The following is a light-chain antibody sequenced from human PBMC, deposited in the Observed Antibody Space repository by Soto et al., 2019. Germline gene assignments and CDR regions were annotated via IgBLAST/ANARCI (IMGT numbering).Light chain of an antibody. V-gene: IGKV3-11*01. Sequence: ESLFTQSPATLSLSPGERATLSFRASQSVSSYLAWYQQRPGQAPRLLIYDASNRATGVPARFSGSGSGTDFTLTISSLEPEDFAVYYCQHRMNWPLTFGQGTRLEIK. CDR1: QSVSSY. CDR3: QHRMNWPLT. CDR2: DAS. J-gene: IGKJ5*01.